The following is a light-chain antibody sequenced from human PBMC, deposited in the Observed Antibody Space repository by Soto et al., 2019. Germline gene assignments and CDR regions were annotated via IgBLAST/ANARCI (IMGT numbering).Light chain of an antibody. J-gene: IGLJ1*01. CDR3: QVRDSRSDQEI. CDR2: DGS. V-gene: IGLV3-21*02. Sequence: SYELTQPPSVSVAPGQTARLTCGGNNIGARSVHWYHQRPGQAPVLVAYDGSVRPSGIPGRFSGSNSGNTATLTIKWVEAGDEGDYYCQVRDSRSDQEIFGGGTKVTVL. CDR1: NIGARS.